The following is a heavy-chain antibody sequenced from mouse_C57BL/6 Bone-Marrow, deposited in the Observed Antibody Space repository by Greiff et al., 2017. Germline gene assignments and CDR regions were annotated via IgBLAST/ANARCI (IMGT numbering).Heavy chain of an antibody. Sequence: VQLQQPGAELVRPGTSVKLSCKASGYTFTSYWMHWVKQRPGQGLEWIGVIDPSDSYTTYNQKFKGKATLTVDTSSSTAYMQLSSLTSEDSAVYYCARDGYYDYFDYWGQGTTLTVSS. CDR3: ARDGYYDYFDY. CDR2: IDPSDSYT. V-gene: IGHV1-59*01. J-gene: IGHJ2*01. D-gene: IGHD2-3*01. CDR1: GYTFTSYW.